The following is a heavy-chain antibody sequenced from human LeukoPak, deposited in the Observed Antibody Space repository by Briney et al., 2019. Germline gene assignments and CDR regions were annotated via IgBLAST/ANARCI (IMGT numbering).Heavy chain of an antibody. CDR1: GYTFTSYG. J-gene: IGHJ4*02. Sequence: SVKVSCKASGYTFTSYGISWVRQAPGQGLEWMGGIIPIFGTANYAQKFQGRVTITADESTSTAYMELSSLTSEDTAVYYCTIELGYCSSTSCRRPFDYWGQRTLVTVSS. V-gene: IGHV1-69*13. CDR2: IIPIFGTA. D-gene: IGHD2-2*01. CDR3: TIELGYCSSTSCRRPFDY.